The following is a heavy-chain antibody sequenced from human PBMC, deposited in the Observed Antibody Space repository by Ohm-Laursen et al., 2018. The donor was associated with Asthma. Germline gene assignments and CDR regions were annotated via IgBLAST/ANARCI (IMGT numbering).Heavy chain of an antibody. J-gene: IGHJ4*02. D-gene: IGHD5-24*01. CDR2: IFPHGRHT. Sequence: SLRLSCSAPGFTFSDYFMHWVRQGPGEGLVWISHIFPHGRHTNYADSVKGRFTISRDDAQNTLYLQMNSLRADDTAVYYCAGGSLEGLQWGQGTLVTVSS. CDR3: AGGSLEGLQ. CDR1: GFTFSDYF. V-gene: IGHV3-74*01.